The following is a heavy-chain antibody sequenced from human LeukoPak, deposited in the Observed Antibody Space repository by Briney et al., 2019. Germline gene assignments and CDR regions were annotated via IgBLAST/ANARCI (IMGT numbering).Heavy chain of an antibody. CDR3: AREFEATGFWALDY. Sequence: GGSLRLSCTVSGFNFNTYWMHWVRQAPGKGLVWVSRMNNDGGVITYADSVKGRFTISRDNAKNTLYLQMNSLRAEDTAVYYCAREFEATGFWALDYWGQGTLVTASS. J-gene: IGHJ4*02. V-gene: IGHV3-74*01. D-gene: IGHD3-16*01. CDR1: GFNFNTYW. CDR2: MNNDGGVI.